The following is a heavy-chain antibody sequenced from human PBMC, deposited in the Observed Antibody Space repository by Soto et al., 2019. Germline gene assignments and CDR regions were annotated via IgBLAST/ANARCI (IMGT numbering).Heavy chain of an antibody. D-gene: IGHD6-19*01. V-gene: IGHV3-74*01. Sequence: LRLSCAASGFTFSSSWMHWVRQAPGKGLVWVSRINSGASNTNYADSVKGRFTISRDNAKNTLYLQMDSLTAEDTAVYYCARGPSGWFGYDYWGQGTLVTVSS. CDR1: GFTFSSSW. J-gene: IGHJ4*02. CDR2: INSGASNT. CDR3: ARGPSGWFGYDY.